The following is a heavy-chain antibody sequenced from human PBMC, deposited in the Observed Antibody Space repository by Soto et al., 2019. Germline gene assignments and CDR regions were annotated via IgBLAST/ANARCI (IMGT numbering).Heavy chain of an antibody. D-gene: IGHD2-15*01. CDR1: GFSLSTSGVG. J-gene: IGHJ4*02. CDR3: AHRRERGIDRLRYYFDY. CDR2: IYWDDDK. V-gene: IGHV2-5*02. Sequence: SGPTLVKPTQTLTLTCTFSGFSLSTSGVGVGWIRQPPGKALEWLALIYWDDDKRYSPSLKSRLTITKDTSKNQVVLTMTNMDPVDTATYYCAHRRERGIDRLRYYFDYWGQGTLVTVSS.